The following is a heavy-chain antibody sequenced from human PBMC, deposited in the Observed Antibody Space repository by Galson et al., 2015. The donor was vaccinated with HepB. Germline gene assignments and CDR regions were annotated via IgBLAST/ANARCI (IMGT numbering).Heavy chain of an antibody. D-gene: IGHD3-22*01. J-gene: IGHJ4*02. CDR3: ARGYYDFDH. CDR2: IDASGGTV. Sequence: SLRLSCAASGFTFSSYSMNWVRQAPGKGLEWVSYIDASGGTVFYADSMKGRFTISRDNAKSSVFLQMISLRDEDTAVYFCARGYYDFDHWGQGTLVTVSS. V-gene: IGHV3-48*02. CDR1: GFTFSSYS.